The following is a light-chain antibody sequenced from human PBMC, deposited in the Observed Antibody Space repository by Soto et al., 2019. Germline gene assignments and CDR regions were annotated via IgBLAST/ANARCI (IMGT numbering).Light chain of an antibody. J-gene: IGLJ2*01. CDR1: SSDIGAYNF. Sequence: QSALTQPASVSGSPGQSITISCTGTSSDIGAYNFVSWYQQHPGKAPKLMLYDVNIRPSGVSNRFSGSKSGNTASLTISRLQAEDEADYYCPSWTNIITMIFGGVTKLTVL. CDR3: PSWTNIITMI. V-gene: IGLV2-14*03. CDR2: DVN.